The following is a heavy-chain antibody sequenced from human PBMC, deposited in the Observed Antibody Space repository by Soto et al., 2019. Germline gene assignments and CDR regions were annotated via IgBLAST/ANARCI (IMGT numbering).Heavy chain of an antibody. CDR2: VYYGGSTSHYSGST. CDR1: GDSISNSGPY. J-gene: IGHJ5*02. CDR3: AKLPWADYGGIFDP. D-gene: IGHD4-17*01. Sequence: PSETLSLTCNVSGDSISNSGPYWGWIRQPPGEGLEWVGTVYYGGSTSHYSGSTYYNPSLKSRVTISVDTSKNQFSLKLSSVTAADTAVYYCAKLPWADYGGIFDPWGQGTLVTVSS. V-gene: IGHV4-39*07.